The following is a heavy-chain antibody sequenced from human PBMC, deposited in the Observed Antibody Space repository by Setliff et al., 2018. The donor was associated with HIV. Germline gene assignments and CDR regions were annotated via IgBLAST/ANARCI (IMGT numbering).Heavy chain of an antibody. V-gene: IGHV6-1*01. Sequence: SQTLSLTCAISGDSVSSNSAAWNWIRQFPSRGLEWLGRTYYRSKWYNDYAVSVKSRITINPDTSKNQFSLKLSSVTAEDTAVYYCARDQGFWSGYYMTPPDYWGQGTLVTVSS. CDR3: ARDQGFWSGYYMTPPDY. J-gene: IGHJ4*02. D-gene: IGHD3-3*01. CDR2: TYYRSKWYN. CDR1: GDSVSSNSAA.